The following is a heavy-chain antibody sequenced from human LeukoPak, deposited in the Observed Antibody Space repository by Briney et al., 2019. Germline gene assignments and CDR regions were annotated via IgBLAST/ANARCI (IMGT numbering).Heavy chain of an antibody. V-gene: IGHV3-21*01. CDR1: GFTFSRYS. Sequence: PGGSLRLSCGASGFTFSRYSMNWVRQAPGKGLEWVSSISSSGSYIYYADSVKGRFTISRDNAKKSLYLQMSSLRAEDTAVYYCARERVDFGDWSRYYHYGMDVWGQGTTVTVTS. CDR3: ARERVDFGDWSRYYHYGMDV. D-gene: IGHD4-17*01. CDR2: ISSSGSYI. J-gene: IGHJ6*02.